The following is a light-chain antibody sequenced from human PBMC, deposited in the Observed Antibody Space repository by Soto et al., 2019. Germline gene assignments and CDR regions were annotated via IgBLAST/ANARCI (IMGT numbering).Light chain of an antibody. CDR1: QGIVYN. CDR3: QQYGSYPLT. Sequence: DIQMTQAPSSLSASVGDRVNITCRASQGIVYNLAWFQQKPGKARKSLIYGASSLQTGVPSKFRGSGFGTEFTLTISSLQPEDFATYYCQQYGSYPLTFGGGTKVEI. CDR2: GAS. V-gene: IGKV1-16*02. J-gene: IGKJ4*01.